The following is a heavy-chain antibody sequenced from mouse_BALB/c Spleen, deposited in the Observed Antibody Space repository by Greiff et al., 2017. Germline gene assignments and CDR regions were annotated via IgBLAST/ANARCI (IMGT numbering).Heavy chain of an antibody. Sequence: EVKLVESGGGLVKPGGSLKLSCAASGFTFSSYAMPWVRPTPEKRLEWVASISSGGSTYYPDNVKGRFTISKDNARNILYLQMSSLKSEDTAMYYCAREDGYYYFDYWGQGTTLTVSS. J-gene: IGHJ2*01. CDR3: AREDGYYYFDY. V-gene: IGHV5-6-5*01. D-gene: IGHD2-3*01. CDR2: ISSGGST. CDR1: GFTFSSYA.